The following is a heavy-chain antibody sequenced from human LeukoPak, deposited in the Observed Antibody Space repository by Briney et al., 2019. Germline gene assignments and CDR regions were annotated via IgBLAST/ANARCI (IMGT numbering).Heavy chain of an antibody. CDR2: INPNSGGT. V-gene: IGHV1-2*06. CDR3: ARDLDRLSYDSDDY. CDR1: GYTFTGYY. D-gene: IGHD3-22*01. Sequence: ASVKVSCKASGYTFTGYYMHWVRQAPGQGLEWMGRINPNSGGTNYAQKFQGRVTMTRETSISTAYMELSRLRSDDTAVYYCARDLDRLSYDSDDYWGQGTLVTVSS. J-gene: IGHJ4*02.